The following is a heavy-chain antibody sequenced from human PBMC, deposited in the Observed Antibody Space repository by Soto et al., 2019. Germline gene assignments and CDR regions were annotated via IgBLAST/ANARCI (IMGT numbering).Heavy chain of an antibody. J-gene: IGHJ4*02. CDR2: ISYDGSNK. CDR1: GFTFSSYA. Sequence: VQLVESGGGVVQPGRSLRLSCAASGFTFSSYAMHWVRQAPGKGLEWVAVISYDGSNKYYADSVKGRFTISRDNSKNTLYLQMNSLRAEDTAVYYCAKDIAAAGYFDYWGQGTLVTVSS. CDR3: AKDIAAAGYFDY. V-gene: IGHV3-30-3*01. D-gene: IGHD6-13*01.